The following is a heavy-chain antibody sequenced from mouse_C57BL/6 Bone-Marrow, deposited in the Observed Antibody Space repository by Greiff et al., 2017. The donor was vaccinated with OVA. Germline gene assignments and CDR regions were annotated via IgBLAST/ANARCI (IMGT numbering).Heavy chain of an antibody. CDR3: AREEIYYGNYDYFDY. J-gene: IGHJ2*01. CDR1: GYTFTDYY. Sequence: EVQLQQSGPELVKPGALVKISCKASGYTFTDYYMNWVKQSHGKSLEWIGDINPNNGGTSYNQKFKGKATLTVDKSSSTAYMELRSLTSEDSAVYYCAREEIYYGNYDYFDYWGQGTTLTVSS. D-gene: IGHD2-1*01. V-gene: IGHV1-26*01. CDR2: INPNNGGT.